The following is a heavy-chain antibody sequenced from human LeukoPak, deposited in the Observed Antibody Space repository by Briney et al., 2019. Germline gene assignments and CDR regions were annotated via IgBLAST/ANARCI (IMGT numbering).Heavy chain of an antibody. D-gene: IGHD3-3*01. J-gene: IGHJ5*01. V-gene: IGHV3-66*01. CDR2: IYSGGST. CDR3: ARIRRFPNWFDA. CDR1: GFTVSSNY. Sequence: GGSLRLSCAASGFTVSSNYMSWVRQAPGKGLEWVSVIYSGGSTYYADSVKGRFTISRDNSKNTLYLQMNSLRAEDTAVYYCARIRRFPNWFDAWGQGTPVTVSS.